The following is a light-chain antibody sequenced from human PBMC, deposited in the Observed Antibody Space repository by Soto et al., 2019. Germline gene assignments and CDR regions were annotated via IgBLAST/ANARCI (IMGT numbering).Light chain of an antibody. V-gene: IGKV3-15*01. CDR1: QSVNSK. CDR3: QQYNNWPPIT. Sequence: EVVMPQSPATLSVSLGERATLSCRASQSVNSKLAWYQQKPGQAPRLLIYGASTRATGIPARFSGSGSGTEFTLTISSLQSGDFAVYYCQQYNNWPPITFGQGTRLEIK. J-gene: IGKJ5*01. CDR2: GAS.